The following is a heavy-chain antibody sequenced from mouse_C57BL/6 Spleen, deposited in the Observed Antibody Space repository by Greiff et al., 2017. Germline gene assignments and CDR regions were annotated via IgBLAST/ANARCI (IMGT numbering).Heavy chain of an antibody. J-gene: IGHJ2*01. V-gene: IGHV1-52*01. Sequence: QVQLQQPGAELVRPGSSVKLSCKASGYTFTSYWMHWVKQRPIQGLEWIGNIDPSDSETHYNQKFKDKATLTVDKSSSTAYMQLSSLTSEDSAVYYCARGGGSSGYNYWGQGTTRTVTS. CDR3: ARGGGSSGYNY. D-gene: IGHD3-2*02. CDR2: IDPSDSET. CDR1: GYTFTSYW.